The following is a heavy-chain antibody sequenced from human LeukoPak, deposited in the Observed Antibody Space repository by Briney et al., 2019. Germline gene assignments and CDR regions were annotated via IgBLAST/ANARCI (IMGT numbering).Heavy chain of an antibody. CDR2: IYYSGST. J-gene: IGHJ4*02. CDR1: GGSISSYY. Sequence: PSETLSLTCTVSGGSISSYYWSWIRQPPGKGLEWIGYIYYSGSTNYNPSLKSRVTISADTSKNQFSLKLSSVTAADTAVYYCARVTPGTPNYDFWSGYYRTPGNFDYWGQGTLVTVSS. CDR3: ARVTPGTPNYDFWSGYYRTPGNFDY. V-gene: IGHV4-59*01. D-gene: IGHD3-3*01.